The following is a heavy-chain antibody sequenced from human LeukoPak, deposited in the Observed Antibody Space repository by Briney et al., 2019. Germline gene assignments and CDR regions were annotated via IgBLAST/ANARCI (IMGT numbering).Heavy chain of an antibody. CDR2: INPNSGGT. J-gene: IGHJ4*02. D-gene: IGHD6-6*01. Sequence: ASVKVSCKASRYTFTGYYRHWVRHAPGQGLEWMGWINPNSGGTNYAQKFQGRVTMTRDTSISTAYMELSRLRSDDTAVYYCARVVGSSTTNFDYWGQGTLVTVSS. CDR3: ARVVGSSTTNFDY. CDR1: RYTFTGYY. V-gene: IGHV1-2*02.